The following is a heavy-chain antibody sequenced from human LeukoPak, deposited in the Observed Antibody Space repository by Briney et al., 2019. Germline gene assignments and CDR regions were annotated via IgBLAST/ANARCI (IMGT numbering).Heavy chain of an antibody. CDR3: ARAGAWESSVVPTVQFDY. J-gene: IGHJ4*02. Sequence: GASVKVSCKASGYSFAGYGINWVRQAPGQGPEWMGWISGYNGNTDYAQKFQGRVTMTTETSTSTAYMELRKLRSDDTAVYYCARAGAWESSVVPTVQFDYWGQGTLVTVSS. V-gene: IGHV1-18*01. D-gene: IGHD1-26*01. CDR1: GYSFAGYG. CDR2: ISGYNGNT.